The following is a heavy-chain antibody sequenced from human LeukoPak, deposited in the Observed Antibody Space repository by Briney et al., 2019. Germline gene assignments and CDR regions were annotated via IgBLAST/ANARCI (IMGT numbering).Heavy chain of an antibody. Sequence: GGSLRLSCVGSGFTFHRYALHWVRQVPGKWRFGVAIISHDATDTNYADSVKGRFTISRDNSKRILYLEMNSLTTEDTAVYYCARDPSFYYNSGSSNTFDNWGLGTLVTVSS. D-gene: IGHD3-10*01. CDR1: GFTFHRYA. CDR3: ARDPSFYYNSGSSNTFDN. V-gene: IGHV3-30*01. CDR2: ISHDATDT. J-gene: IGHJ4*02.